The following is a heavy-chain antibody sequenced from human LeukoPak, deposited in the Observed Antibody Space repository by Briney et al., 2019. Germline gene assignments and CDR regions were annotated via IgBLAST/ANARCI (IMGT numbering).Heavy chain of an antibody. D-gene: IGHD5-18*01. V-gene: IGHV3-30*18. J-gene: IGHJ4*02. Sequence: PGGSLRLSCAASGFAFSSYGIHWVRQAPGKGLEWVAVISYDGSNKYYADSVKGRFTISRDNSKNTLYLQMNSLRAEDTAVYYCAEDTAMPDYWGQGTLVTVSS. CDR2: ISYDGSNK. CDR3: AEDTAMPDY. CDR1: GFAFSSYG.